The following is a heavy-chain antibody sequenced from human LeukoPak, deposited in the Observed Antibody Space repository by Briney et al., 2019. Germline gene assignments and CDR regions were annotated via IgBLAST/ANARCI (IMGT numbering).Heavy chain of an antibody. CDR2: IYTSGST. CDR3: ARGLWPSYAFDI. CDR1: GGSISSGSYY. D-gene: IGHD2-21*01. J-gene: IGHJ3*02. V-gene: IGHV4-61*02. Sequence: SQTLSLTCTVSGGSISSGSYYWSWIRQPAGKGLEWIGCIYTSGSTNYNPSLKSRVTISVDTSKNQFSLKLSSVTAADTAVYYCARGLWPSYAFDIWGQGTMVTVSS.